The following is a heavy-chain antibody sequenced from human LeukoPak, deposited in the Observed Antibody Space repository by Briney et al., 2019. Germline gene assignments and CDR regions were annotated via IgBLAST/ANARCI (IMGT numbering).Heavy chain of an antibody. CDR3: ARSVYSSSWGLEGYYYYYMDV. CDR1: GGTFSSYA. J-gene: IGHJ6*03. D-gene: IGHD6-13*01. CDR2: IIPIFSTA. Sequence: SVKVSCKASGGTFSSYAISWVRQAPGQGLEWMGGIIPIFSTANYAQKFQGRVTITADESTSTAYMELSSLRSEDTAVYYCARSVYSSSWGLEGYYYYYMDVWGKGTTVTVSS. V-gene: IGHV1-69*13.